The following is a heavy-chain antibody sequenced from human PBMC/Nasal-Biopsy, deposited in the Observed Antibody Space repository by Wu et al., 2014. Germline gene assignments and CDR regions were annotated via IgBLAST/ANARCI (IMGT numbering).Heavy chain of an antibody. CDR3: ARDYHMVRGVLNYXYGMDV. Sequence: TLSLTCTVSGGSISSGGYYWSWIRQHPGKGLEWIGYIYYSGSTYYNPSLKSRVTISVDTSKNQFSLKLSSVTAADTAVYYCARDYHMVRGVLNYXYGMDVWGQGPRSPSP. V-gene: IGHV4-31*03. D-gene: IGHD3-10*01. CDR1: GGSISSGGYY. CDR2: IYYSGST. J-gene: IGHJ6*02.